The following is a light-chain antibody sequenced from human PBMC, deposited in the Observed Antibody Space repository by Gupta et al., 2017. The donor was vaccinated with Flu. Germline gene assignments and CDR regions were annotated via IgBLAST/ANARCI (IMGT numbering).Light chain of an antibody. CDR1: NIENRN. CDR3: PVWDSSTEV. CDR2: RDI. Sequence: ITCGGNNIENRNVHWYQQKPGQAPVLVIYRDISRPAGIPERFSGSNSGNTATLTISGAQAGDEADYYCPVWDSSTEVFGGGTKLTVL. J-gene: IGLJ2*01. V-gene: IGLV3-9*01.